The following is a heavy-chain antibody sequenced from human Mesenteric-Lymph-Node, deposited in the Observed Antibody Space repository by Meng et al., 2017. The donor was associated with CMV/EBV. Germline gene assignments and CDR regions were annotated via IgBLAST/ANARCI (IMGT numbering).Heavy chain of an antibody. Sequence: SEPLSLTVAVYDESFSGYYWSWVRQPPGKGLEWIGEINHSGNTMSNPSLKSLVTLAVDTSKNQFSLNLSSVTAADTAVYFCARVQLRRTTQLFDYWGQGTLVTVSS. CDR1: DESFSGYY. D-gene: IGHD2/OR15-2a*01. J-gene: IGHJ4*02. CDR3: ARVQLRRTTQLFDY. CDR2: INHSGNT. V-gene: IGHV4-34*01.